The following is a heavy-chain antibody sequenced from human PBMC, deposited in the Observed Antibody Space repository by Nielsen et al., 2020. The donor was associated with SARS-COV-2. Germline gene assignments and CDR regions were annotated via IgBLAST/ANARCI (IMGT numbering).Heavy chain of an antibody. CDR3: ARVANWGNYYYYGMDV. V-gene: IGHV1-69*01. CDR2: IIPIFGTA. J-gene: IGHJ6*02. Sequence: WVRQASGQGLEWMGGIIPIFGTANYAQKFQGRVTITADESTSTAYMELSSLRSEDTAVYYCARVANWGNYYYYGMDVWGQGTTVTVSS. D-gene: IGHD7-27*01.